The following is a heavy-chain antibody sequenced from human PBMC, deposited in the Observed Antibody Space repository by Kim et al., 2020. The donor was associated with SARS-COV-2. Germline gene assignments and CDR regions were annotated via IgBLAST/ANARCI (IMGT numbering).Heavy chain of an antibody. J-gene: IGHJ4*02. CDR2: ISGTGHYI. CDR3: ARSITEAPAAPVDY. D-gene: IGHD2-2*01. V-gene: IGHV3-21*01. CDR1: EFTFTFNSYT. Sequence: GGSLRLSCAAFEFTFTFNSYTLHWVRQAPEKGLEWVSSISGTGHYIYYADSMKGRFTISRDNAKNSLFLQMDGLRVDDTALYYCARSITEAPAAPVDYWGQGILVTVSS.